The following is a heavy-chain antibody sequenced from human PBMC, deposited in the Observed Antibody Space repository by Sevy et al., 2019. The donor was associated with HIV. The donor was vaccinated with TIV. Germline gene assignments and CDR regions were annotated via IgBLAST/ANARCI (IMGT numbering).Heavy chain of an antibody. Sequence: SETLSLSCSVFGGSVSSANNYWSWIRQSPGVGLEWIGYIYYTGATDYNPSLESLVTMSIDTSKNQFSLQLSSVTPADTAIYYCARAPVTRKAWFDPWGQGTPVTVSS. CDR3: ARAPVTRKAWFDP. CDR2: IYYTGAT. CDR1: GGSVSSANNY. J-gene: IGHJ5*02. D-gene: IGHD4-17*01. V-gene: IGHV4-61*01.